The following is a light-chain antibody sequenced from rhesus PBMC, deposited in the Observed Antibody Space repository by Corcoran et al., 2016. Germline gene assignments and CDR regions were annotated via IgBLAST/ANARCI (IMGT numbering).Light chain of an antibody. CDR2: KAA. CDR1: QSISNW. Sequence: DIQMTQSPSSLSASVGDTVTITCRASQSISNWLAWYQQKPGKDPKVLIYKAASLQSGVPSRFSGSGSGTDFTITISSLQSEDFATYYCQQYDSSPYNFGQGTKVEIK. V-gene: IGKV1-22*01. J-gene: IGKJ2*01. CDR3: QQYDSSPYN.